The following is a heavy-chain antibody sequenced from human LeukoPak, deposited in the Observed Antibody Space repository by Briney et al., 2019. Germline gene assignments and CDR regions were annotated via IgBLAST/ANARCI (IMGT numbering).Heavy chain of an antibody. D-gene: IGHD1-20*01. CDR1: GYTFTSYD. J-gene: IGHJ6*03. CDR2: MNPNSGNT. V-gene: IGHV1-8*01. Sequence: ASVKVSCKASGYTFTSYDINWVRQATGQGLEWMGWMNPNSGNTGYAQKFQGRVTMTRNTSISTAYMELSSLRSEDTAVYYCATAGSYNWNRGMETRHYYYYYMDVWGKGTTVTVSS. CDR3: ATAGSYNWNRGMETRHYYYYYMDV.